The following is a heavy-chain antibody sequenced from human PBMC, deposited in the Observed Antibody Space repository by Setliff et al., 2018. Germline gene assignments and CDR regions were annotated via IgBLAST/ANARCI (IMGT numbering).Heavy chain of an antibody. V-gene: IGHV1-69*05. CDR2: IIPIFGTA. D-gene: IGHD3-22*01. CDR1: GYTFTSYG. CDR3: ARDVFPYHYEGAFDI. J-gene: IGHJ3*02. Sequence: GASVKVSCKASGYTFTSYGISWVRQAPGQGLEWMGGIIPIFGTANYAQKFQGRVTMTRDTSTSTVYMDMSSLRSEDTAVYYCARDVFPYHYEGAFDIWGQGTMVTVSS.